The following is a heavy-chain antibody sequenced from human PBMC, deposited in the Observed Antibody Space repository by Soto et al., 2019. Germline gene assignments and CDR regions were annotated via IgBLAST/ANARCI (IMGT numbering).Heavy chain of an antibody. V-gene: IGHV4-31*01. CDR1: GGSISSGGYY. CDR3: AREIEGSYSNYVDY. Sequence: QVQLQESGPGLVKPSQTLSLTCTVSGGSISSGGYYWSWIRQHPGKGLEWIGYIYYSGSTYYNPSLKSQVTISVDTSKNQFSLKLSSVTAADTAVYYCAREIEGSYSNYVDYWGQGTLVTVSS. CDR2: IYYSGST. D-gene: IGHD4-4*01. J-gene: IGHJ4*02.